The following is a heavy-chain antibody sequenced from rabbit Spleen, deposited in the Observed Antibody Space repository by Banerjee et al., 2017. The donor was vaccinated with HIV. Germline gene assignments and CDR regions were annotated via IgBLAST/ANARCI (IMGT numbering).Heavy chain of an antibody. CDR3: ARDPYGTASDYYFL. Sequence: QSLEESGGDLVKPGASLTLTCTASGFSFSSSDYMCWVRQAPGKGLEWIACGYDGGAGNTWYASWAKGRFTISKTSSTTMTLRMTSLTAADTATYFCARDPYGTASDYYFLWGPGTLVTVS. J-gene: IGHJ4*01. V-gene: IGHV1S40*01. CDR1: GFSFSSSDY. D-gene: IGHD1-1*01. CDR2: GYDGGAGNT.